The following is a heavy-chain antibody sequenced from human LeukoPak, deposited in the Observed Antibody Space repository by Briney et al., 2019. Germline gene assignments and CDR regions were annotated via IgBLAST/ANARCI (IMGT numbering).Heavy chain of an antibody. V-gene: IGHV4-34*01. CDR2: TNHSGST. D-gene: IGHD3-16*02. CDR1: GGSFSGYY. J-gene: IGHJ4*02. Sequence: SETLSLTCAVYGGSFSGYYWSWIRQPPGKGLEWIGETNHSGSTNYNPSLKSRVTISVDTSKNQFSLKLSSVTAADTAVYYCARAVGYDYVWGSYRYAPDYWGQGTLVTVSS. CDR3: ARAVGYDYVWGSYRYAPDY.